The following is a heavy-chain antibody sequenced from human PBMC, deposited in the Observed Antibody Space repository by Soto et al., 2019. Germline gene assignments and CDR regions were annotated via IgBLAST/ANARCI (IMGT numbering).Heavy chain of an antibody. Sequence: PGGSLRLSCAASGFSFSSYGMHWVRQAPGKGLEWVALMSHDVRSIEYADSAKGRFTISRDNSKNTLYLQMNSLRDEDTAVYYCASGRCGTYCYYFEYWGQGTLVTVSS. D-gene: IGHD2-21*01. V-gene: IGHV3-30*03. J-gene: IGHJ4*02. CDR3: ASGRCGTYCYYFEY. CDR2: MSHDVRSI. CDR1: GFSFSSYG.